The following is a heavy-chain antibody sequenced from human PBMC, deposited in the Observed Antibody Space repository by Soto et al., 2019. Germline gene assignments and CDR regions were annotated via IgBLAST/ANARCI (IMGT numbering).Heavy chain of an antibody. D-gene: IGHD3-16*01. J-gene: IGHJ5*02. CDR1: GGSISSGGYY. CDR3: ARVGGINWFDP. CDR2: IYYSGST. Sequence: TLSLPCTVSGGSISSGGYYWSSIRQHPGKGLEWIGYIYYSGSTYYNPSLKSRVTISVDTSKNQFSLKLRPVTAADTAVYYCARVGGINWFDPWGQGTLVTVSS. V-gene: IGHV4-31*03.